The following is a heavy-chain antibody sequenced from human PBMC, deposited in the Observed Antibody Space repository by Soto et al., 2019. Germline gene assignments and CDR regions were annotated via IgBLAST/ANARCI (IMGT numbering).Heavy chain of an antibody. J-gene: IGHJ2*01. Sequence: EVQLLESGGGLVQPGGSLRLSCAVSGFNFSSYAMSWVRQAPGKGLEWVSAISGSGGSTYYADSVKGRFTISRYNSKNKLYLQMNGLRGEDTAVYICAKDRAYYYYWYSDLWGRGTLVTFSS. CDR3: AKDRAYYYYWYSDL. CDR2: ISGSGGST. CDR1: GFNFSSYA. V-gene: IGHV3-23*01. D-gene: IGHD1-26*01.